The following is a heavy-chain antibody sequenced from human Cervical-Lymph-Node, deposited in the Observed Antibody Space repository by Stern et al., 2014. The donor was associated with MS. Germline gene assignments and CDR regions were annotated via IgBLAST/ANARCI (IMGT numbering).Heavy chain of an antibody. CDR1: GGSISSGGYY. Sequence: QVQLQESGPGLVKPSQTLSLTCTVSGGSISSGGYYWSWIRQHPGKGLEWVGYIYYSGSPYYNPSFKSRVTISIDTSKSQFSLKLTSVTAADTAVYYCARSSGRLRADYWGQGTLVTVSS. J-gene: IGHJ4*02. CDR3: ARSSGRLRADY. V-gene: IGHV4-31*03. CDR2: IYYSGSP. D-gene: IGHD3-10*01.